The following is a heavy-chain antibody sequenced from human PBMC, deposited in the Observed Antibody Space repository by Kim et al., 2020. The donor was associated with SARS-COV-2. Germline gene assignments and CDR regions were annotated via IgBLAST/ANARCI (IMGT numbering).Heavy chain of an antibody. J-gene: IGHJ2*01. CDR1: GGSISSSSYY. CDR3: ARLNLKLRLPVGYCSSTSCYSYWYFDL. Sequence: SETLSLTCTVSGGSISSSSYYWGWIRQPPGKGLEWIGSIYYSGSTYYNPSLKSRVTISVDTSKNQFSLKLSSVTAADTAVYYCARLNLKLRLPVGYCSSTSCYSYWYFDLWGRGTLVTVSS. CDR2: IYYSGST. D-gene: IGHD2-2*01. V-gene: IGHV4-39*01.